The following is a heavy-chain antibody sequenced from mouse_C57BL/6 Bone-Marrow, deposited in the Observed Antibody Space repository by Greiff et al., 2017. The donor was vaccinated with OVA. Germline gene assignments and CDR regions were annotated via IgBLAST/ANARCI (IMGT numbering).Heavy chain of an antibody. CDR3: TPYYSNSSFAY. J-gene: IGHJ3*01. CDR2: IDPENGDT. CDR1: GFNIKDDY. Sequence: EVQLQQSGAELVRPGASVKLSCTASGFNIKDDYMHWVKQRPEQGLEWIGWIDPENGDTEYASKFQGKATITADTSSNTAYLQLSSLTSEDTAVYYCTPYYSNSSFAYWGQGTLVTVSA. V-gene: IGHV14-4*01. D-gene: IGHD2-5*01.